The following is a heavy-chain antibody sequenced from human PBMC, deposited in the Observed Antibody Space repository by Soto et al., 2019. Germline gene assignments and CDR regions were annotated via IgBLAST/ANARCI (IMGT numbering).Heavy chain of an antibody. CDR3: ASEPIYYNDGSGYYPLGD. D-gene: IGHD3-22*01. J-gene: IGHJ4*02. Sequence: ASVKVSCKASGYTFTTYGFSWVRQAPGQGLECVGWISASNGNTHYSQKFQGRVTMTTDTSTSTAYMELRSLTSGDTAVYYCASEPIYYNDGSGYYPLGDWRQGTLVTVPS. CDR1: GYTFTTYG. CDR2: ISASNGNT. V-gene: IGHV1-18*04.